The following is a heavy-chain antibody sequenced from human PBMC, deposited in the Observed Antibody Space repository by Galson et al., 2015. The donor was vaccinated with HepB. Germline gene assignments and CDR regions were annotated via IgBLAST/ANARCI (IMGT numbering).Heavy chain of an antibody. Sequence: SLRLSCAASGFNFNSYSMNWVRQAPGKGLEWVSSISSSSVYIYYADSVKGRFTFSRDNAKNSLSLQMNSLRAEDTSVYYCARSLSGYVPDFDYWGQGTLITVSS. D-gene: IGHD3-22*01. V-gene: IGHV3-21*01. CDR1: GFNFNSYS. CDR3: ARSLSGYVPDFDY. CDR2: ISSSSVYI. J-gene: IGHJ4*02.